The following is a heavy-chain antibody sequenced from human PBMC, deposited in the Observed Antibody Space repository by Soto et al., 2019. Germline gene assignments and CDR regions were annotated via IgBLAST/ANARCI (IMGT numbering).Heavy chain of an antibody. J-gene: IGHJ4*02. CDR1: GGSFSGYY. V-gene: IGHV4-34*01. CDR3: ARGRGRRTVITRVPYFDY. D-gene: IGHD3-16*01. CDR2: INHSGST. Sequence: SETLSLTCALYGGSFSGYYWTWIRQPPGKGLEWIGEINHSGSTSYNPSLKSRVTISVDTSKNQFSLKLRSVTAADTAVYYCARGRGRRTVITRVPYFDYWGQGTLVTVSS.